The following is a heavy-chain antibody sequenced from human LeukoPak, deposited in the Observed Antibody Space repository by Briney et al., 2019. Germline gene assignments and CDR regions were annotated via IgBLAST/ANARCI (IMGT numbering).Heavy chain of an antibody. J-gene: IGHJ5*02. CDR2: IYYSGST. CDR1: GGSISSHY. D-gene: IGHD6-6*01. V-gene: IGHV4-59*11. CDR3: ARGAIAARSGDWFDP. Sequence: SETLSLTCTVSGGSISSHYWSWIRQPPGKGLEWIGYIYYSGSTNYNPSLKSRVTISVDTSKNRFSLKLSSVTAADTAVYYCARGAIAARSGDWFDPWGQGTLVTVSS.